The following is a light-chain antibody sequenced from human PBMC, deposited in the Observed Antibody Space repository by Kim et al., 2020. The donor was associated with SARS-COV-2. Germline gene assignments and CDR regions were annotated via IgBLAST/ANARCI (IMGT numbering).Light chain of an antibody. CDR1: KWGDKY. V-gene: IGLV3-1*01. CDR2: QAS. CDR3: QAWDSSTAWV. Sequence: VPPGQTASITCSGDKWGDKYAGWYQQKPGQSPVLVIYQASKRPSGIPERFSGSNSGNTATLTISGTQAMDEADYYCQAWDSSTAWVFGGGTQLTVL. J-gene: IGLJ3*02.